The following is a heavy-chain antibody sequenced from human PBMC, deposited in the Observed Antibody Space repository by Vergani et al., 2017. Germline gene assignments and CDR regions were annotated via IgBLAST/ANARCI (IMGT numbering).Heavy chain of an antibody. CDR3: TRHVPCGDGACLHFDH. CDR1: EGSLIRNE. J-gene: IGHJ4*02. Sequence: EVMLVQSGAEVKKPGRSLKISGKYSEGSLIRNEIAWVRQMSGKGLQWMGNINPIDSKIAYIPSFQGQAIMSLDKSITTAYLQWRSLKASDTAIYYCTRHVPCGDGACLHFDHWGQGTQVTVSS. D-gene: IGHD2-21*01. CDR2: INPIDSKI. V-gene: IGHV5-51*01.